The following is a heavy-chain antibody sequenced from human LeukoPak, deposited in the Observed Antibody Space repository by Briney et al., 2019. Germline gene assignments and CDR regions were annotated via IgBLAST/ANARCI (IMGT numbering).Heavy chain of an antibody. V-gene: IGHV3-23*01. J-gene: IGHJ6*02. CDR2: ISGSGGST. D-gene: IGHD3-3*01. CDR1: GFTFSSYA. CDR3: AKAGYDFWSGPGGYYYGMDV. Sequence: GGSLRLSCAASGFTFSSYAMSWVRQAPGKGLEWVSAISGSGGSTYYADPVKGRFTISRDNSKNTLYLQMNSLRAEDTAVYYCAKAGYDFWSGPGGYYYGMDVWGQGTTVTVSS.